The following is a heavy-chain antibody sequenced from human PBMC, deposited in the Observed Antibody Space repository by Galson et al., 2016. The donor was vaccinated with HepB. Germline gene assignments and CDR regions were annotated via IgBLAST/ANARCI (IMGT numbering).Heavy chain of an antibody. CDR2: LRPYNRNT. D-gene: IGHD2-2*01. Sequence: SVKVSCKASGFTFPSHGIAWVRQSPGQGLEWVGWLRPYNRNTKISQRLQGRVTISTDTSTNTAYMELRSLRSDDTALYFCARVPPIAVVPAASHPGGRDYYQYYAMDVWGQGTTVTVSS. CDR3: ARVPPIAVVPAASHPGGRDYYQYYAMDV. V-gene: IGHV1-18*01. J-gene: IGHJ6*02. CDR1: GFTFPSHG.